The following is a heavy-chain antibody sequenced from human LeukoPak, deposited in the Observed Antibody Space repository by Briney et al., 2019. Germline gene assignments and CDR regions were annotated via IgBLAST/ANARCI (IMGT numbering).Heavy chain of an antibody. D-gene: IGHD3-16*02. Sequence: PGGSLRLSCAASGFTFSSYAMSWVRRAPGKGLEWVSAISGSGGSTYYADSVKGRFTISRDNSKNTLYLQMNSLRAEDTAVYYCAKTMSRGLRLGELSFDYWGQGTLVTVSS. CDR2: ISGSGGST. J-gene: IGHJ4*02. V-gene: IGHV3-23*01. CDR1: GFTFSSYA. CDR3: AKTMSRGLRLGELSFDY.